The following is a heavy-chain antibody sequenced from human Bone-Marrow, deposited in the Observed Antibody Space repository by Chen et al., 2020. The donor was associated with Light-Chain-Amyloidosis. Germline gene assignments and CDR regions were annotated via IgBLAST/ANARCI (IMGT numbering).Heavy chain of an antibody. Sequence: EVQLEQSGPEVKKPGESLKISCKGSGYTFPNYWIGWVRQMPGKGLEWMGVIYPDDSDARYSPSFEGQVTISAVKSITTAYLQWRILKASDTAMYYCARRRDGYNFDYWGQGTLVTVSS. CDR2: IYPDDSDA. CDR1: GYTFPNYW. D-gene: IGHD5-12*01. CDR3: ARRRDGYNFDY. V-gene: IGHV5-51*01. J-gene: IGHJ4*02.